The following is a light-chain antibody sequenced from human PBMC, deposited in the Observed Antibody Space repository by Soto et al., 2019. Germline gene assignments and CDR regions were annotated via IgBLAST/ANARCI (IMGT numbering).Light chain of an antibody. CDR2: GAS. J-gene: IGKJ1*01. Sequence: AIQLTQSPTSLSASVGDRVTITCRSSQDIRNYLGWYQQKPGKAPQLLIYGASSLQRGVSSRFSGSGFGTDFTLTISSLQPEDSATYYCLQDRRHFSTFGQGPKVDI. CDR1: QDIRNY. V-gene: IGKV1-6*01. CDR3: LQDRRHFST.